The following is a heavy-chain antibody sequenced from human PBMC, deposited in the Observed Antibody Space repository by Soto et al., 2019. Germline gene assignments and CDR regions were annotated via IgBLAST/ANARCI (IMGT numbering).Heavy chain of an antibody. CDR2: ISYEVSIK. CDR3: ARYIALTVVLPSD. V-gene: IGHV3-30*03. CDR1: EFTFSSYG. J-gene: IGHJ4*02. D-gene: IGHD3-22*01. Sequence: PLRVSWTASEFTFSSYGRHWVHKNPGKGLEWVALISYEVSIKYYADSVKGRFTISRDNSKNTLFLQMSSLRADDTAVYYCARYIALTVVLPSDWGQGTLVTVSS.